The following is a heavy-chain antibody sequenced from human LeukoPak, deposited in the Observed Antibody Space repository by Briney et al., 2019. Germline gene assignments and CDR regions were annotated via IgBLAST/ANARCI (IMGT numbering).Heavy chain of an antibody. V-gene: IGHV4-59*01. CDR3: ARSRSGSYGWFDP. CDR1: GGSITNYY. Sequence: PSETLSLTCTVSGGSITNYYWSWIRQPPGKGLEWIGFIYYSGSTSYNPSLKSRVTISVDTSKNQFSLKVNSVTAADTAVYFCARSRSGSYGWFDPRGQGTLVIVSS. CDR2: IYYSGST. D-gene: IGHD3-10*01. J-gene: IGHJ5*02.